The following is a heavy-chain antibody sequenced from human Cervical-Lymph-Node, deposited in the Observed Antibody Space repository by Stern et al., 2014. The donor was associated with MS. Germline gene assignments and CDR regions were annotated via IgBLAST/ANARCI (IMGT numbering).Heavy chain of an antibody. CDR3: ARDYYTNPRALQY. CDR2: IYYSGST. CDR1: SGSISSYF. D-gene: IGHD3-3*01. Sequence: VQLEESGPGLVKPSETLSLTCTVSSGSISSYFWTWIRQPPGKGLEWIGHIYYSGSTNYNPSLQGRVTISLDTSKNQFSLNLRSVTAADTAVYYCARDYYTNPRALQYWGQGTLVTVSS. V-gene: IGHV4-59*12. J-gene: IGHJ1*01.